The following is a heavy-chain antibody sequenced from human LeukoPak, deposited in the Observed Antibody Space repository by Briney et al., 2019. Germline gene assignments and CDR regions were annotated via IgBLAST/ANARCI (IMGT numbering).Heavy chain of an antibody. D-gene: IGHD3-3*01. V-gene: IGHV3-48*01. CDR2: ISSSSSTI. J-gene: IGHJ4*02. CDR3: ARGSVLRFLEWLLSHFDY. Sequence: GGSLRLSFAASGFTFSSYSMNWVRQAPGKGLEWVSYISSSSSTIYYADSVKGRFTISRDNAKNSLYLQMNSLRAEDTAVYYCARGSVLRFLEWLLSHFDYWGQGTLVTVSS. CDR1: GFTFSSYS.